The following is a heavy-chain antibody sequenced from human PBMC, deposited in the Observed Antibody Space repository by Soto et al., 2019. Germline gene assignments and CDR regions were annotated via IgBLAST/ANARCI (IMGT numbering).Heavy chain of an antibody. J-gene: IGHJ5*02. Sequence: GEALNISCKVSGYSFTSYFIGFVRQMPGKCLEWMGIIYPVDSDTRYSPSFQGQVTISADKYISTAYLQWSSLKASDTAMYYCPRTELRWFDPWGKGNLVNVSS. CDR2: IYPVDSDT. CDR3: PRTELRWFDP. V-gene: IGHV5-51*01. CDR1: GYSFTSYF. D-gene: IGHD3-10*01.